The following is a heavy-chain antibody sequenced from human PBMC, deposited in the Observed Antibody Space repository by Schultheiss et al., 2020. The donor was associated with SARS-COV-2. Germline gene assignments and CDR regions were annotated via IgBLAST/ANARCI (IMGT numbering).Heavy chain of an antibody. Sequence: SETLSLTCAVYGGSFSGYYWSWIRQPPGKGLEWIGEINHSGSTNYNPSLKSRVTISVDTSKNQFSLKLSSVTAADTAVYYCARYYYDSSGYSVFDYWGQGTLVTVSS. V-gene: IGHV4-34*01. CDR1: GGSFSGYY. J-gene: IGHJ4*02. CDR2: INHSGST. CDR3: ARYYYDSSGYSVFDY. D-gene: IGHD3-22*01.